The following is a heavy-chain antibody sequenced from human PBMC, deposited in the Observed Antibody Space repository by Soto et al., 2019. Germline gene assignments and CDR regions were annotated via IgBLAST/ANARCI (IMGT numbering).Heavy chain of an antibody. CDR3: AREADYVNWFDP. Sequence: PSETLSLTCTVSGGAISTYYWSWIRQPPGKGLEWIGYIYYTGSTKYNPSLKSRVTISVDTSKNQLSLKLSSVTAADTAVYYCAREADYVNWFDPWGQGTLVTVSS. D-gene: IGHD4-17*01. CDR2: IYYTGST. V-gene: IGHV4-59*01. CDR1: GGAISTYY. J-gene: IGHJ5*02.